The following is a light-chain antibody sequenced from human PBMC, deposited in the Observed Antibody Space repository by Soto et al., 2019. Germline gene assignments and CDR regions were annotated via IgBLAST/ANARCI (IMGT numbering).Light chain of an antibody. CDR1: QSVSSN. J-gene: IGKJ1*01. CDR3: QQYKNWPPT. CDR2: GAS. Sequence: EIVMTQSPATLSVSPGERATLSCRANQSVSSNLAWYQQKPGQAPRLLIYGASTRATGIPARFSGSGSGTEFTLTISSLQSEDFAVYYCQQYKNWPPTVGQGTKVEIK. V-gene: IGKV3-15*01.